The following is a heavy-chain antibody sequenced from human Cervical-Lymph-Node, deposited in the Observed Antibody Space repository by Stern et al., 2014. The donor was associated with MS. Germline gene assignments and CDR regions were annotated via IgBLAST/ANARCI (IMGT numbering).Heavy chain of an antibody. Sequence: VQLVQSGAEVKKPGSSVKVSCKISGGTFRSHALSWVRQAAGQGLEWMGAIFPISDTPDYAQKFQGRVTITADESTTTVYMELSNLRSEDTAFYYCARGTTAVTTEPFYPWGQGTLVTVSS. CDR2: IFPISDTP. CDR1: GGTFRSHA. V-gene: IGHV1-69*01. CDR3: ARGTTAVTTEPFYP. D-gene: IGHD4-17*01. J-gene: IGHJ5*02.